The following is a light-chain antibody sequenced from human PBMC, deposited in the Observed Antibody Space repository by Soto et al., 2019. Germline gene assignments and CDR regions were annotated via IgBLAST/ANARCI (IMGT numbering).Light chain of an antibody. Sequence: IQLTQSPSSLSASVGDRVTITCRASQDISSYLAWYQQKLGKAPKLLIYAASTLQSGVPSRFSGSGSGTDFTLTISSLQPEDFATYYCQQLTSYPRTFGQATKVAIK. V-gene: IGKV1-9*01. CDR1: QDISSY. CDR2: AAS. J-gene: IGKJ1*01. CDR3: QQLTSYPRT.